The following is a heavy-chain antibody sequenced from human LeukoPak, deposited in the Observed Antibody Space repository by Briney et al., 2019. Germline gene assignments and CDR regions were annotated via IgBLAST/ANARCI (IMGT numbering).Heavy chain of an antibody. CDR2: ISYDGSNK. CDR3: AKDPQAVTVAWDYYMDV. J-gene: IGHJ6*03. Sequence: GGSLRLSCAASGFTFSSYAMHWVRQAPGKGLEWVAVISYDGSNKYYADSVKGRFTISRDNSKNTLYLQMNSLRAEDTAVYYCAKDPQAVTVAWDYYMDVWGKGTTVTISS. CDR1: GFTFSSYA. V-gene: IGHV3-30*04. D-gene: IGHD2-21*02.